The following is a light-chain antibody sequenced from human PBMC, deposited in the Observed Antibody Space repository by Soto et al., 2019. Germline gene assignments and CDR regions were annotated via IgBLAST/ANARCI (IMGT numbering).Light chain of an antibody. V-gene: IGKV1-5*01. CDR1: QSISSW. Sequence: DIQMTQSPSTLSASVGDRVTIACRASQSISSWLAWYQQKPGQAPKLLIYDASSLESGVPSRFSGSGSGTEFTLTISRLQPDDFATYYCQQYSTFWTFGQGTKVEIK. CDR3: QQYSTFWT. CDR2: DAS. J-gene: IGKJ1*01.